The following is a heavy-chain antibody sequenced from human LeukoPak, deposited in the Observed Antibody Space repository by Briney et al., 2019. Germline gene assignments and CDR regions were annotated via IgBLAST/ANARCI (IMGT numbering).Heavy chain of an antibody. CDR1: GYIFTSYY. CDR2: VYPSAGTS. Sequence: GASVKVSCKGAGYIFTSYYMHWVRQAPGQGLEWLGVVYPSAGTSDPAQRFRARITLSDDTSTSTAYMELRSLKSEDTAIYFCVREYHGGYFDFWGQGTLVTVSS. CDR3: VREYHGGYFDF. J-gene: IGHJ4*02. V-gene: IGHV1-46*03. D-gene: IGHD3-16*01.